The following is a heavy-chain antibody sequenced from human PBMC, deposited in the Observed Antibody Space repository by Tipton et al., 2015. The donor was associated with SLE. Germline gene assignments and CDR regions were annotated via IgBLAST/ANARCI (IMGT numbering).Heavy chain of an antibody. D-gene: IGHD3-16*01. J-gene: IGHJ4*02. CDR3: ARGRLVLDY. CDR2: IFVTGTT. CDR1: NGSISNFY. Sequence: PGLVKPSETLSLTCTVSNGSISNFYWSWIRQPPGQGLEWLGYIFVTGTTNYNPSLKSRVTISVDTSKNQFSLKLSSVTAADTAVYYCARGRLVLDYWGQGTLVTVSS. V-gene: IGHV4-59*01.